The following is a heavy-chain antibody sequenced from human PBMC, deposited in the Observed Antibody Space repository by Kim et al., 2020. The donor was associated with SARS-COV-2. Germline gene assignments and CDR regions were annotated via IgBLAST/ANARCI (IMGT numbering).Heavy chain of an antibody. Sequence: SETLSLTCTVSGDSVSDSSFYWGWIRQSPGKGLEWVGSIYDGKTTYSKPSLQSRVFISVDTPKNQFSLKLTSVTAADTAVYYCVRKRLGGSYPMDPWG. CDR2: IYDGKTT. V-gene: IGHV4-39*07. J-gene: IGHJ5*02. D-gene: IGHD3-3*01. CDR1: GDSVSDSSFY. CDR3: VRKRLGGSYPMDP.